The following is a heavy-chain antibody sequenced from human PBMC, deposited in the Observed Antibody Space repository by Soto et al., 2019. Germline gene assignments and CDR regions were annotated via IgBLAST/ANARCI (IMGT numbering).Heavy chain of an antibody. V-gene: IGHV4-4*02. CDR2: IYDSGNT. CDR1: DGSMGRGEW. J-gene: IGHJ4*02. Sequence: PSATLSLTGAVSDGSMGRGEWWRGVRQAPGEGLEWIGEIYDSGNTNYNPSLKSRVTISVDKSNNQLSLKLNSVTTADPAVYYCARGGGVRPRWYEGGFDSWGQGPLVTGSA. D-gene: IGHD3-16*01. CDR3: ARGGGVRPRWYEGGFDS.